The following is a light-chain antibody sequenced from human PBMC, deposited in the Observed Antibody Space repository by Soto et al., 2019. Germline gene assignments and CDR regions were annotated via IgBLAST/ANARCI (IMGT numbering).Light chain of an antibody. V-gene: IGKV3-15*01. CDR1: QSIRYN. CDR2: DVS. CDR3: QQYENSPT. J-gene: IGKJ1*01. Sequence: EIVMTQSPATLSVSPGESATLSCRASQSIRYNLAWYQQRPGQSPRLLIYDVSTRATGIPARFRGSGSATEFTLTISSLQSEDFAVYYCQQYENSPTFGQGTRVEIK.